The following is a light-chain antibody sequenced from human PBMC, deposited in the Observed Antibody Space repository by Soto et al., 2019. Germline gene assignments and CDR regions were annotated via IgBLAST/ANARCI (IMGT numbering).Light chain of an antibody. J-gene: IGKJ5*01. V-gene: IGKV1-5*03. CDR3: QQYNNWPIT. Sequence: IQMTQSPNTLSVSVGDSVSITCRASENVNGHLAWYQQRPGKAPKLLIHEASILESGVPSRFSGSGYGTEFTLTINGLLPEDFAVYYCQQYNNWPITFGQGTRLEIK. CDR2: EAS. CDR1: ENVNGH.